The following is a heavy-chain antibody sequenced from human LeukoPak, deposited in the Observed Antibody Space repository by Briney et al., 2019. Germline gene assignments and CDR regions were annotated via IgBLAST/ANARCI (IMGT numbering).Heavy chain of an antibody. CDR3: ARGGSGYCSGGSCHNYYYYGMDV. CDR1: GFTFSSYG. CDR2: IWYDGSNK. V-gene: IGHV3-33*01. D-gene: IGHD2-15*01. Sequence: GGSLRLSCAASGFTFSSYGMQWVRQAPGKGLEWVAVIWYDGSNKYYADSVKGRFTISRDNSKNPLYLQMNSRRAEDTAVCYCARGGSGYCSGGSCHNYYYYGMDVWGQGTTVTVSS. J-gene: IGHJ6*02.